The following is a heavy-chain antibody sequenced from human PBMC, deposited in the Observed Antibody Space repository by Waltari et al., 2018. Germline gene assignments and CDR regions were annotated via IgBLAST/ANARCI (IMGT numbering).Heavy chain of an antibody. J-gene: IGHJ5*02. D-gene: IGHD6-19*01. Sequence: QVQVGQSGAEVKKPGASVKVSCKVSGISFTELSIHWVRQTSGKGLEWMGGFDLPDGERNSAPKFQGRLKMTEDISTDTAYMELSSLRSDDTAVYYCAAGLSSGWPNLWGPGTLVTVS. CDR3: AAGLSSGWPNL. CDR1: GISFTELS. CDR2: FDLPDGER. V-gene: IGHV1-24*01.